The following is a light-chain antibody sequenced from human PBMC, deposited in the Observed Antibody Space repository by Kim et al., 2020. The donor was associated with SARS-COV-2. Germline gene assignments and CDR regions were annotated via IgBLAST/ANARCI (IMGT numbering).Light chain of an antibody. Sequence: GQSVTISCTGTSSDVGGYSYVSWYQQHPGRAPKLMIYEVSKRPSGVPDRFSGSKSGNTASLTVSGLQAEDEAVYYCSSYAGSSNVVFGGGTQLTVL. CDR3: SSYAGSSNVV. V-gene: IGLV2-8*01. CDR1: SSDVGGYSY. CDR2: EVS. J-gene: IGLJ3*02.